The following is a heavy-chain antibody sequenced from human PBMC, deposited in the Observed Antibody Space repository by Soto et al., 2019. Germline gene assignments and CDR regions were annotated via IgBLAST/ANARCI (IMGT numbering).Heavy chain of an antibody. CDR3: VRARIDV. V-gene: IGHV3-7*01. CDR1: GFIFSAYW. CDR2: INPDGSEK. J-gene: IGHJ2*01. Sequence: EVQLVESGGGLVQPARSLRLSCAASGFIFSAYWMTWVRQAPGKGLECVANINPDGSEKYYVDSVKGRFAISRDNVKNSRFLQVNNLRAEYTALYWCVRARIDVGGRCTVVTVSS.